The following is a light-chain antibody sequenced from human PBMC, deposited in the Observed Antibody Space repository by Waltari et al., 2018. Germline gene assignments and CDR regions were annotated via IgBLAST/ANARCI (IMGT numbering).Light chain of an antibody. CDR2: RNN. V-gene: IGLV1-47*01. CDR3: AAWDDSLSVYV. CDR1: SSNLDSNY. Sequence: QSVLTQPPSASGTPGPRVPISCSGSSSNLDSNYVYWYQQPPGTAPKLLIYRNNQRPSGVPDRFSGSKSGTSASLAISGLRSEDEADYYCAAWDDSLSVYVFGTGTKVTVL. J-gene: IGLJ1*01.